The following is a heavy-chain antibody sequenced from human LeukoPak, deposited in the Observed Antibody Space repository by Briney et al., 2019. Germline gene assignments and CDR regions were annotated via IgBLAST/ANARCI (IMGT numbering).Heavy chain of an antibody. CDR1: GGPISSYY. J-gene: IGHJ3*02. CDR2: IYYSGST. Sequence: SETLSLTCTVSGGPISSYYWSWIRQPPGKGLEWIGYIYYSGSTNYNPSLKSRVTISVDTSKNQFSLKLSSVTAADTAVYYCARGPIGAFDIWGQGTMVTVSS. D-gene: IGHD2-15*01. V-gene: IGHV4-59*01. CDR3: ARGPIGAFDI.